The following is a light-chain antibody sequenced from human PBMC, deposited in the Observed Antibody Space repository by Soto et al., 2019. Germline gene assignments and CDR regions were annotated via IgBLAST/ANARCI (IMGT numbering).Light chain of an antibody. CDR1: QSVSSN. V-gene: IGKV3D-15*01. J-gene: IGKJ5*01. Sequence: EIVMTQSPATLSVSPGERATLSCRASQSVSSNLAWYQQKPGQAPRLLIYGASTRATDIPARFSGSGSGTEFTLTISSLKSEDFAVYYCQHYNNWSTFGQGTRLEIK. CDR3: QHYNNWST. CDR2: GAS.